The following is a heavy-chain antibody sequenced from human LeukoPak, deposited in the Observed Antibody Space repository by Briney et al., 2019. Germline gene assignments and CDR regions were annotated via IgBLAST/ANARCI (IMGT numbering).Heavy chain of an antibody. J-gene: IGHJ1*01. CDR1: GFTVSSNH. CDR3: ARDASNDFWSGYFRH. CDR2: IYSGGST. Sequence: PGGSLRLSCAASGFTVSSNHMSWVRQAPGKGLEWVSVIYSGGSTYYADSVKGRFTISGDNSKNTLYLQMNSLRAEDTAVYYCARDASNDFWSGYFRHWGQGTLVTVSS. D-gene: IGHD3-3*01. V-gene: IGHV3-66*02.